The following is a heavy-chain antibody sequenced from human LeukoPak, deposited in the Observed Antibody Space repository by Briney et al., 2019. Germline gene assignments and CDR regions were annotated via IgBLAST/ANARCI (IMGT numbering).Heavy chain of an antibody. V-gene: IGHV3-30-3*01. CDR1: GFTFSSYA. J-gene: IGHJ3*02. D-gene: IGHD1-26*01. Sequence: GGSLRLSCAASGFTFSSYAMHWVRQAPGKGLEWVAVISYDGSNKYYADSVKGRFTISRDNSKNTLYLQMNSLRAEDTAVYYCANLGRIVGATHRFDAFDIWGQGTMVTVSS. CDR3: ANLGRIVGATHRFDAFDI. CDR2: ISYDGSNK.